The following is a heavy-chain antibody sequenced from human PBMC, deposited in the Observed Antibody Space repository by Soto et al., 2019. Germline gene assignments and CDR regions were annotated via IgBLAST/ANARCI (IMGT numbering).Heavy chain of an antibody. CDR2: IYYSGST. CDR1: GGSIYSSSYS. V-gene: IGHV4-39*01. J-gene: IGHJ4*02. CDR3: ARHFIGWSFDY. D-gene: IGHD6-19*01. Sequence: SETLSLTCTVSGGSIYSSSYSWGWIRQPPGKGLEWIGSIYYSGSTYYNPSLKSRVTISVDTSKSQFSLNLNSVTAADTAVYYCARHFIGWSFDYWGQGSLVTVSS.